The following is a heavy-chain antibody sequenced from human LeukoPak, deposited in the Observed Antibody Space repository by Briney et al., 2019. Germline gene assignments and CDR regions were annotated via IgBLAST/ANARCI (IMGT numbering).Heavy chain of an antibody. CDR3: ARDYYYDSSDY. D-gene: IGHD3-22*01. CDR2: IKQDGSEK. J-gene: IGHJ4*02. CDR1: GFTFSSYW. V-gene: IGHV3-7*01. Sequence: GGSLRLSCAASGFTFSSYWMSWVRQAPGKGLEWVANIKQDGSEKYYVDSVKGRFTISRDNAKNSLYLQMHSLRAEDTAVYYCARDYYYDSSDYWGQGTLVTVSS.